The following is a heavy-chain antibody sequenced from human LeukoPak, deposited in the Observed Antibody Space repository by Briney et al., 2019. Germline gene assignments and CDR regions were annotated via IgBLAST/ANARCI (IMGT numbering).Heavy chain of an antibody. D-gene: IGHD6-25*01. CDR1: GYTFNRNW. V-gene: IGHV5-51*01. Sequence: GESLKISCKGSGYTFNRNWIGWVRQMSGKGLEWMGIIYPGDSETKYSPSFQGQVTISVDKSISSAYLQWSSLKASDTAMYYCARGGLGYFDYWGQGTLVTVSS. CDR2: IYPGDSET. CDR3: ARGGLGYFDY. J-gene: IGHJ4*02.